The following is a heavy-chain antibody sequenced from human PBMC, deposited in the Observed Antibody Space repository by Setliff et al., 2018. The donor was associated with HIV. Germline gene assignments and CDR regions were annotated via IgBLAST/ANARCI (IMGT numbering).Heavy chain of an antibody. D-gene: IGHD3-3*01. V-gene: IGHV3-21*01. CDR3: ARGFVLRFLEWSMPDAFDI. Sequence: GGSLRLSCAASGFTFSSYSMNWVRQAPGKGLEWVSSISSSSSYIYYADSVKGRFTISRDNAKNSLYLQMNSLRAEDTAVYYWARGFVLRFLEWSMPDAFDIWGQGTMVTVSS. J-gene: IGHJ3*02. CDR1: GFTFSSYS. CDR2: ISSSSSYI.